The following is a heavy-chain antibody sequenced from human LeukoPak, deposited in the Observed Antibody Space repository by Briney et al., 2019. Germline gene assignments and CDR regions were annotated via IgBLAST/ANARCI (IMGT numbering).Heavy chain of an antibody. J-gene: IGHJ4*02. Sequence: SETLSLTCAVYGGSFSGYYWSWIRQPPGKGLEWIGEINHSGSTNYNPSLKSRVTISVDTSQNQFSLKLSSVTAADTAVYYCARKRWLQSRPLDYWGQGTLVTVSS. CDR2: INHSGST. V-gene: IGHV4-34*01. CDR3: ARKRWLQSRPLDY. CDR1: GGSFSGYY. D-gene: IGHD5-24*01.